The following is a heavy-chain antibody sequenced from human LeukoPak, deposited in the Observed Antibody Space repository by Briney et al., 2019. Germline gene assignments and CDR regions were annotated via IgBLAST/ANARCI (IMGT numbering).Heavy chain of an antibody. CDR1: GFTFSDYY. D-gene: IGHD2/OR15-2a*01. CDR3: AREGPRGNSQFDY. Sequence: PGGSLRLSCAASGFTFSDYYMSWIRQAPGKGLEWVSYISSSGSTIYYADSVKGRLTISRDNSKNTLYLQMNSLRAEDTAVYYCAREGPRGNSQFDYWGQGTLVTVSS. J-gene: IGHJ4*02. V-gene: IGHV3-11*04. CDR2: ISSSGSTI.